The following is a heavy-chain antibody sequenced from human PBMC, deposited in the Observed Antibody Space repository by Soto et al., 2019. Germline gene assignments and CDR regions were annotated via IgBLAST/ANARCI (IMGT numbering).Heavy chain of an antibody. J-gene: IGHJ3*02. CDR3: ATRSGQWNLLHPTFDI. CDR1: GGSISSSNW. V-gene: IGHV4-4*02. CDR2: IYHSGST. D-gene: IGHD1-26*01. Sequence: VQLQPSGPGLVKPSGTLSLTCAVFGGSISSSNWWSWVRQPPGKGLEWIGEIYHSGSTNYNPSLKSRVTISVDKSMNQCSLNLSSVTAADTAVYYWATRSGQWNLLHPTFDIWGQGTMVTFSS.